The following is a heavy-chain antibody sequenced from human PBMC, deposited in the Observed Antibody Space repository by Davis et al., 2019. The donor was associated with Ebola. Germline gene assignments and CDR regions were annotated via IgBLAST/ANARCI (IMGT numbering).Heavy chain of an antibody. J-gene: IGHJ4*02. CDR1: GFNFRSYG. V-gene: IGHV3-33*01. CDR2: IWYDGSRK. Sequence: GESLKISCAASGFNFRSYGMHWVRQAPDKGLEWVAVIWYDGSRKYYGDSVKGRFTISRDNSNNLLYLQMNSLRAEDTAVYYCARESVNIVASWGQGTLVTVSS. D-gene: IGHD5-12*01. CDR3: ARESVNIVAS.